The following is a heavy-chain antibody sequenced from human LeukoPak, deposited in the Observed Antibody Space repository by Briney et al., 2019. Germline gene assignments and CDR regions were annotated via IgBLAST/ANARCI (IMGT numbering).Heavy chain of an antibody. D-gene: IGHD6-13*01. J-gene: IGHJ3*02. CDR3: ARGALAGYSSRNDAFDI. CDR1: GFTFSSYE. CDR2: ISSSGSTI. V-gene: IGHV3-48*03. Sequence: GGSLRLSCTVSGFTFSSYEMNWVRQAPGKGLEWVSYISSSGSTIYYADSVKGRFTISRDNAKNSLYLQMNSLRAEDTAVYYCARGALAGYSSRNDAFDIWGQGTMVTVSS.